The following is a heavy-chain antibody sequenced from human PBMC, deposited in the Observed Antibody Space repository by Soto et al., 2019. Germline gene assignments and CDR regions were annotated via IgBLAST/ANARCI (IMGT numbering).Heavy chain of an antibody. CDR1: VFTFSSYS. D-gene: IGHD3-16*01. Sequence: VGSLRLSCASSVFTFSSYSMNCVRHSPGKGLEWVSSISSSSSYIYYADSVKGRFTISRDNAKNSLYLQMNSLRAEDTAVYYCARERGRGDYYYYGMDVWGQGTMVTVSS. J-gene: IGHJ6*02. CDR3: ARERGRGDYYYYGMDV. CDR2: ISSSSSYI. V-gene: IGHV3-21*01.